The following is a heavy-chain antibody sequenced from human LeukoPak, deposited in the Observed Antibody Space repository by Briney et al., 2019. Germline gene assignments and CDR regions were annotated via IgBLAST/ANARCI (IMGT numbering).Heavy chain of an antibody. CDR2: ISYDGSNK. Sequence: GGSLRLSCAASGFTFRSYGMHWVRQAPGKGLEWVALISYDGSNKYYADSVKGRFTISRDNAKNSLYLQMNSLRAEDTAVYYCARDGGGYRFYNWFDPWGQGTLVTVSS. J-gene: IGHJ5*02. D-gene: IGHD5-12*01. CDR3: ARDGGGYRFYNWFDP. V-gene: IGHV3-30*03. CDR1: GFTFRSYG.